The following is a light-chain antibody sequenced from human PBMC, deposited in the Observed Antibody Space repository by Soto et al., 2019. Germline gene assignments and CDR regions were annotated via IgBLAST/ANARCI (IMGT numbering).Light chain of an antibody. CDR2: GAS. Sequence: EIVMTQSPATLSVSPGGRATLSCRASQSISDTLAWYQQKPGQAPRLLIYGASTRATGFPARFSGSGSGTDFSLTISSLQPVDSATYFCQQYNDFQYSFGPGTKVDIK. CDR1: QSISDT. V-gene: IGKV3-15*01. J-gene: IGKJ2*01. CDR3: QQYNDFQYS.